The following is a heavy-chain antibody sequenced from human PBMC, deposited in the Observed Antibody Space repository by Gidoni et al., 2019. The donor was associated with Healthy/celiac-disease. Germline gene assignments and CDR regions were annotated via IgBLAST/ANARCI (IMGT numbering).Heavy chain of an antibody. CDR3: ARAGRSYADY. Sequence: QVQLQASGPGLVKPSQTLSLTCTVSGGSISSGSYYWSWIRPPAGKGLEWIGRIYTSGSTNYNPSLKSRVTISVDTSKNQFSLKLSSVTAADTAVYYCARAGRSYADYWGQGTLVTVSS. D-gene: IGHD1-26*01. J-gene: IGHJ4*02. CDR1: GGSISSGSYY. V-gene: IGHV4-61*02. CDR2: IYTSGST.